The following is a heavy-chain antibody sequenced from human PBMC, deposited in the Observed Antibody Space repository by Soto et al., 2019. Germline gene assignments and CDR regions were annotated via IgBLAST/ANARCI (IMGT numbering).Heavy chain of an antibody. D-gene: IGHD4-17*01. J-gene: IGHJ5*02. CDR1: GGSISSSSYY. CDR2: IYYSGST. V-gene: IGHV4-39*01. CDR3: ARHLPPDHTVTTYPNWFDP. Sequence: SETLSLTCTVSGGSISSSSYYWGWIRQPPGKGLEWIGSIYYSGSTYYNPSLKSRVTISVDTSKNQFSLKLSSVTAADTAVYYCARHLPPDHTVTTYPNWFDPWGQGTLVTVSS.